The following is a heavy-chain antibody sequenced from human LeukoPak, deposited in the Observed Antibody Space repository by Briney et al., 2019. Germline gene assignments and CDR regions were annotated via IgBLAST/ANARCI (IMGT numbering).Heavy chain of an antibody. Sequence: GGSLRLSCAASGFTFSSYGMSWVRQAPGKGLEWVSAISGSGGSTYYADSVKGRFTISRYNSKNTLFLQMNSLRAEDTAVYYCAKDETYYYDSSGYYPPGYFDYWGRGTLVTVSS. CDR3: AKDETYYYDSSGYYPPGYFDY. J-gene: IGHJ4*02. D-gene: IGHD3-22*01. CDR1: GFTFSSYG. CDR2: ISGSGGST. V-gene: IGHV3-23*01.